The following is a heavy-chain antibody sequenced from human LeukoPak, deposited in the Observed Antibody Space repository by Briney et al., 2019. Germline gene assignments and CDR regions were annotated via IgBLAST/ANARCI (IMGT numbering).Heavy chain of an antibody. CDR3: ARSDGYGLVVI. D-gene: IGHD2-2*01. V-gene: IGHV4-39*07. Sequence: SETLSLTCRVSGVSISSGSNYWGWIRQPPGKTLEWIGSIYSSGSTYYNSSLKSRVIILIDTAENHFSLNLSSVTAAHTAVYYCARSDGYGLVVIWGQGTMVTVSS. CDR1: GVSISSGSNY. CDR2: IYSSGST. J-gene: IGHJ3*02.